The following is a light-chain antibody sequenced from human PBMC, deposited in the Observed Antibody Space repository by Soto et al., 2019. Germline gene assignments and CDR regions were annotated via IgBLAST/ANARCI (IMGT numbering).Light chain of an antibody. J-gene: IGKJ5*01. CDR2: DAS. V-gene: IGKV3-11*01. Sequence: EIVLTQSPATLSLSPGERATLSCRASQSVSSYLAWYQQKPGQAPRLLIYDASNRATGIPARFSGSGSGTDFTLTSSSLEPEDFAVYYCQQRSTPITFGQGTRLEIK. CDR3: QQRSTPIT. CDR1: QSVSSY.